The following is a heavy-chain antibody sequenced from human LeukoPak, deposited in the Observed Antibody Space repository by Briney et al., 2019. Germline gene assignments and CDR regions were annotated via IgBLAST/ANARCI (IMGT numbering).Heavy chain of an antibody. CDR3: ARPRGGYAFDI. J-gene: IGHJ3*02. CDR2: IYYSGST. CDR1: GGSISSYY. D-gene: IGHD3-10*01. Sequence: TSETLSLTCTVSGGSISSYYWSWIRQPPGKGLEWIGYIYYSGSTNYNPSLKSRVTISVDTSKNQFSLKLSSVTAADTAVYYCARPRGGYAFDIWGQGTMVTVSS. V-gene: IGHV4-59*01.